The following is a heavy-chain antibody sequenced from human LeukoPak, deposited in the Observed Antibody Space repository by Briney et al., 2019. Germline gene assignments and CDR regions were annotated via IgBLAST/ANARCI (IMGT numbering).Heavy chain of an antibody. CDR1: GYTFTVYY. CDR3: ARSSYYCDTRGWVSGAFDI. V-gene: IGHV1-2*02. Sequence: ASVRVSCKASGYTFTVYYMNWVRHAPGQGLEWMGWINPNSGGTNYAQNFQGRVTMTRDTSISTAYMELSRLRSDETAVYYCARSSYYCDTRGWVSGAFDIWGQGTMVTVSS. D-gene: IGHD3-22*01. J-gene: IGHJ3*02. CDR2: INPNSGGT.